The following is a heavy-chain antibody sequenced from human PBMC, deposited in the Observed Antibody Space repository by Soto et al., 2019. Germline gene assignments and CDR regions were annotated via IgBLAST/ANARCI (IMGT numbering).Heavy chain of an antibody. CDR2: IGSRSSDI. CDR3: VRDYYDTSGYPNTFDM. J-gene: IGHJ3*02. CDR1: GFTPSRHT. V-gene: IGHV3-21*01. Sequence: GGSLRLSCAASGFTPSRHTMNWVRQAPGKGLEWVSFIGSRSSDIYYADSVKGRFTISRDNAKNSLYLDLTRLRAEDTAVYFCVRDYYDTSGYPNTFDMWGQGTMVTVS. D-gene: IGHD3-22*01.